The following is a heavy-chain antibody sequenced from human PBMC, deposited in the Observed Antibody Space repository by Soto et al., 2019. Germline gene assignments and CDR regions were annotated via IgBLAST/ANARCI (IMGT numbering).Heavy chain of an antibody. CDR2: IYWNDDK. CDR1: GFSLSTSGVG. D-gene: IGHD2-21*02. J-gene: IGHJ4*02. Sequence: SGPTLVNPTQTLTLTCTFSGFSLSTSGVGVGWIRQPPGKALEWLALIYWNDDKRYSPSLKSRLTITKDTSKSQVVLTMTNMDPVDTATYYCAHRPYCGGDRYVYFDYWGQGTLVTVSS. CDR3: AHRPYCGGDRYVYFDY. V-gene: IGHV2-5*01.